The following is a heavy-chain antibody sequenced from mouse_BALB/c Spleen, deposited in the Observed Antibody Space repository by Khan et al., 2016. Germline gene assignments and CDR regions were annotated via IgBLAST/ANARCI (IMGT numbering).Heavy chain of an antibody. CDR2: INTYTGEP. V-gene: IGHV9-1*02. J-gene: IGHJ4*01. Sequence: QIQLVQSGPELKKPGETVKISCKASGYTFTNYGMNWVKQAPGKGLKWMGWINTYTGEPTYADDFKGRFAFSLETSASTAYLQINNLKNEDRATYFCAREGLSHFLDYWGQGTSVTVSS. CDR1: GYTFTNYG. D-gene: IGHD3-2*02. CDR3: AREGLSHFLDY.